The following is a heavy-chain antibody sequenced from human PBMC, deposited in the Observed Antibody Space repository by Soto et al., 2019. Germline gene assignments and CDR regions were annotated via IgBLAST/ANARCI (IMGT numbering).Heavy chain of an antibody. CDR2: MNPNSGNT. J-gene: IGHJ6*03. CDR1: GYTFTSYD. CDR3: ARQIPTRYCTNGVCSPTFGYMDV. D-gene: IGHD2-8*01. V-gene: IGHV1-8*01. Sequence: DSVKVSCKASGYTFTSYDINWVRQATGQGLEWMGWMNPNSGNTGYAQKFQGRVTMTRNTSISTAYMELSSLRSEDTAVYYCARQIPTRYCTNGVCSPTFGYMDVWGKGTTVTVSS.